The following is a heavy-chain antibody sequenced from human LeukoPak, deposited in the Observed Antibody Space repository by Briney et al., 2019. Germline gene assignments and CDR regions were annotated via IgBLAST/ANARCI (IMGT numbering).Heavy chain of an antibody. CDR1: GFTFSSYG. D-gene: IGHD6-6*01. CDR3: AKDRGRGSSSSDY. CDR2: ISSSDTI. J-gene: IGHJ4*02. Sequence: GGSLRLSCAASGFTFSSYGMNWVRQAPGKGLEWVSYISSSDTIYYADSVKGRFTIPRDNSKNTLYLQMNSLRAEDTAVYYCAKDRGRGSSSSDYWGQGTLVTVSS. V-gene: IGHV3-48*01.